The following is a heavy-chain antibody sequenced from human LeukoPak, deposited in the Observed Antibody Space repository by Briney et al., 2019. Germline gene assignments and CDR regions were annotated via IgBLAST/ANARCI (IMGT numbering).Heavy chain of an antibody. CDR1: GFTFSSYA. J-gene: IGHJ4*02. Sequence: GSLRLSCAASGFTFSSYAMHWVRQAPGKGLEWVAVISYDGSNKYYADSVKGRFTISRDNSKNTLYLQMNSLRAEDTAVYYCAKDYYYDSSGYCFDYWGQGTLVTVSS. V-gene: IGHV3-30*04. CDR2: ISYDGSNK. D-gene: IGHD3-22*01. CDR3: AKDYYYDSSGYCFDY.